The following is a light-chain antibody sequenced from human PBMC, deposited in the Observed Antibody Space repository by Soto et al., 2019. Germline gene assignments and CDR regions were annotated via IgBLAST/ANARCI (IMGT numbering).Light chain of an antibody. Sequence: IVLTQSPATLSLSPGERANLSCRASQSVSSYLAWYQQKPGQAPRLLIYDASNRATGIPARFSGSGSGTDLTLTISSLEPEDFAVYYCQQRSNWPRTFGQGTKV. V-gene: IGKV3-11*01. CDR2: DAS. CDR3: QQRSNWPRT. CDR1: QSVSSY. J-gene: IGKJ1*01.